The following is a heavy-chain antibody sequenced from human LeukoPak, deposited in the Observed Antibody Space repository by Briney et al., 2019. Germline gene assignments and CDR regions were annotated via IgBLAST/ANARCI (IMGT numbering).Heavy chain of an antibody. V-gene: IGHV1-2*02. D-gene: IGHD1-26*01. J-gene: IGHJ4*02. CDR1: GYTFTGYY. CDR2: INPNSGGT. CDR3: ARVSSIVGATTFDY. Sequence: ASVKVSCKASGYTFTGYYMHWVRQAPEQGLEWMGWINPNSGGTNYAQKFQGRVTMTRDTSISTAYMELSRLRSDDTAVYYCARVSSIVGATTFDYWGQGTLVTVSS.